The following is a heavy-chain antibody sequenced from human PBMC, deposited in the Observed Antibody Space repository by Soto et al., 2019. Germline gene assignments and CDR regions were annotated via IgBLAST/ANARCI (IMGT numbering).Heavy chain of an antibody. CDR2: ISSNGGTT. J-gene: IGHJ4*02. V-gene: IGHV3-64*01. CDR3: ARDGRAMNDY. CDR1: GFTVSSNY. Sequence: GGSLRLSCAASGFTVSSNYMSWVRQAPGQGLEFVSSISSNGGTTNYAYSVKGRFTISRDNSRDTLYLQMGSLRPEDMAVYYCARDGRAMNDYWGQGTLVTSPQ. D-gene: IGHD5-18*01.